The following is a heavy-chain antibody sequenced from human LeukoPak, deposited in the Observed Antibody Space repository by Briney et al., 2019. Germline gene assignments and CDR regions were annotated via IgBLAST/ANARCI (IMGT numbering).Heavy chain of an antibody. CDR2: IYTSGST. CDR3: ARHRRYGSGSYPYYYYYMDV. V-gene: IGHV4-61*02. Sequence: SETLSLTCTVSGGSISSGSYYWSWIRQPAGKGLEWIGRIYTSGSTNYNPSLKSRVTISVDTSKNQFSLKLSSVTAADTAVYYCARHRRYGSGSYPYYYYYMDVWGKGTTVTISS. CDR1: GGSISSGSYY. D-gene: IGHD3-10*01. J-gene: IGHJ6*03.